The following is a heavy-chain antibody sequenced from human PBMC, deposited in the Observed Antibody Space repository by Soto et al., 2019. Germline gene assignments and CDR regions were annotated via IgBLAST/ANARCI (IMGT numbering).Heavy chain of an antibody. CDR2: ISAYNGNT. CDR1: GYTFTSYG. V-gene: IGHV1-18*01. Sequence: ASVKVSCKASGYTFTSYGISWVRQAPGQRLEWMGWISAYNGNTNYAQKLQGRVTMTTDTSTSTAYMELRSLRSDDTAVYCCARESGFDFDWLLNPDYWGQGTLVTVSS. D-gene: IGHD3-9*01. CDR3: ARESGFDFDWLLNPDY. J-gene: IGHJ4*02.